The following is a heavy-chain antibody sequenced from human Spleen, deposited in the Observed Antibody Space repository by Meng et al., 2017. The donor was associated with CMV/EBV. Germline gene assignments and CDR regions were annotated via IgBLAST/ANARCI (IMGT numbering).Heavy chain of an antibody. CDR1: GGSVSSGTYY. Sequence: SETLSLTCTVSGGSVSSGTYYWSWIRQPPGRGLEWVAYIYHRGSANYNPSLKTRVTISVDTSRNQFSLKVSSVTAADTAMYYCARVRITGTTTTIDYWGQGKLVTVSS. J-gene: IGHJ4*02. CDR3: ARVRITGTTTTIDY. CDR2: IYHRGSA. V-gene: IGHV4-61*01. D-gene: IGHD1-7*01.